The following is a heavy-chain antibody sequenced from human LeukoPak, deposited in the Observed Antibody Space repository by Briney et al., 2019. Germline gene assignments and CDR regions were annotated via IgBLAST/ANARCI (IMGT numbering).Heavy chain of an antibody. CDR3: AELGITMIGGV. V-gene: IGHV3-48*04. J-gene: IGHJ6*04. D-gene: IGHD3-10*02. CDR2: ISSSGSTI. CDR1: GFTLSRYS. Sequence: GGSLRLSCAASGFTLSRYSMNWVRQAPGKGLEWVSYISSSGSTIYYADSVKGRFTISRDNAKSSLYLQMNSLRAEDTAVYYCAELGITMIGGVWGKGTTVTISS.